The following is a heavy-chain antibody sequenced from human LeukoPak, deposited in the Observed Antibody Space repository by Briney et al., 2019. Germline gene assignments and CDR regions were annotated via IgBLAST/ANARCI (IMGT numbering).Heavy chain of an antibody. Sequence: AGSLRLSCAGSRLTLSGYWMQWVRQAPGEGLVWVSRINGDGSITNYAESVKGRFTISRDNSKNTLCLQMNSLRAEDTAVYYCAKAAGGATSLFDYGGQGTLVSVSS. CDR1: RLTLSGYW. D-gene: IGHD1-26*01. J-gene: IGHJ4*02. CDR2: INGDGSIT. V-gene: IGHV3-74*01. CDR3: AKAAGGATSLFDY.